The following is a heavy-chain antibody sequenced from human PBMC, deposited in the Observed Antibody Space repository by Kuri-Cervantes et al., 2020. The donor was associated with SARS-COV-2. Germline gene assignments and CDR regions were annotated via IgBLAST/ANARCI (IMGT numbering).Heavy chain of an antibody. Sequence: GESLKISCAVSGFTFSDYSMHWVRQGPGRGLVSVSRIKSDGSSTSYADSVEGRFTISRDNAKNTLYLQMNSLRAEDTAVYYCARAVSGGNSHYDFWGQGALVTVSS. J-gene: IGHJ4*02. D-gene: IGHD4-23*01. CDR1: GFTFSDYS. V-gene: IGHV3-74*01. CDR3: ARAVSGGNSHYDF. CDR2: IKSDGSST.